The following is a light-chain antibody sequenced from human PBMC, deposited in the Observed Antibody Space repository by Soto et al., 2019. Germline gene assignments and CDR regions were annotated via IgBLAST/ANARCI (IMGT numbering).Light chain of an antibody. CDR1: QGISNY. J-gene: IGKJ4*01. CDR3: QKYNSAPLT. CDR2: AAS. V-gene: IGKV1-27*01. Sequence: DIQMTQSPSSLSASVGDRVTITGRASQGISNYLAWYQQKPGKVPKLLIYAASTLQSGVPSRYSGSRSGTDFTLTISSLQPEDVPTYYCQKYNSAPLTFGGRTKVEIK.